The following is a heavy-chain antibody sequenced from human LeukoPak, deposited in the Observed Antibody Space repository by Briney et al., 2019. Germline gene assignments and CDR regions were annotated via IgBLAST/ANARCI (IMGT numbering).Heavy chain of an antibody. J-gene: IGHJ4*02. CDR1: GFIFNTYA. D-gene: IGHD2-15*01. CDR2: ISRDGGST. V-gene: IGHV3-23*01. CDR3: AKDHSSCRGASCLLHQD. Sequence: GGSLRLSCAASGFIFNTYAMSRVRRAPGKGLEWVSAISRDGGSTWYADSVEGRFTISRDNSKNTLYLLLNSVRAEDTATYYCAKDHSSCRGASCLLHQDWGQGTLVTVSS.